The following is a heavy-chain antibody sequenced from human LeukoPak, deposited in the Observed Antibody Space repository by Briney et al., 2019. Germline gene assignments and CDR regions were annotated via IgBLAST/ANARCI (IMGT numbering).Heavy chain of an antibody. V-gene: IGHV3-7*01. J-gene: IGHJ4*02. CDR1: GFTFSSYW. CDR2: IKQDGSEK. Sequence: PGGSLRLSXAASGFTFSSYWMSWVRQAPGKGLEWVANIKQDGSEKYYVDSVKGRFTISRDNAKNSLYLQMNSLRAEDTAVYYSARVAIAAAVRVDYWGQGTLVTVSS. D-gene: IGHD6-13*01. CDR3: ARVAIAAAVRVDY.